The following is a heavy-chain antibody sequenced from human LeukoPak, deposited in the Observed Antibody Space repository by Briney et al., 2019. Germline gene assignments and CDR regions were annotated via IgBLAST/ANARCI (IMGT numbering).Heavy chain of an antibody. J-gene: IGHJ4*02. Sequence: SETLSLTCTVSGGPISSYYWSWIRQPPGKGLEWTGYIYYSGRTNYHPSLKSRVTISVDTSKNQFSLKLSSVTAADTAVYYCARGPNRYYFDYWGQGTLVTVSS. CDR2: IYYSGRT. V-gene: IGHV4-59*01. CDR3: ARGPNRYYFDY. CDR1: GGPISSYY. D-gene: IGHD2/OR15-2a*01.